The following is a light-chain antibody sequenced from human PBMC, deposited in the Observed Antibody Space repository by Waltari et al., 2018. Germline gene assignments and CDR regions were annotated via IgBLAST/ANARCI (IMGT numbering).Light chain of an antibody. J-gene: IGKJ3*01. Sequence: DIQMTQSPSSLSVSVGDRVTITCRASQDIRDFLAWYQQKPGGVPRLLIYGASTLQSGVPSRFRGSGSGTDFTLTIRSLQPDDVATYYCQTYNHAPLTFGPGTKVEVK. CDR2: GAS. CDR3: QTYNHAPLT. CDR1: QDIRDF. V-gene: IGKV1-27*01.